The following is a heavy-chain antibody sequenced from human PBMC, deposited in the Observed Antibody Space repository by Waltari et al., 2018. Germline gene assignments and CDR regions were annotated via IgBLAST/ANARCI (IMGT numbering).Heavy chain of an antibody. Sequence: QVQLVQSGAEVKKPGASVKVSCKASGYTFTGYYMHWVRQAPGQGLEWMGWINPNSGGTNYAQKFQGRVTMTRDTSISTAYMELSRLRSDDTAVYYCARDLGYCSGGSCRGYYFDYWGQGTLVTVSS. V-gene: IGHV1-2*02. CDR1: GYTFTGYY. J-gene: IGHJ4*02. CDR3: ARDLGYCSGGSCRGYYFDY. D-gene: IGHD2-15*01. CDR2: INPNSGGT.